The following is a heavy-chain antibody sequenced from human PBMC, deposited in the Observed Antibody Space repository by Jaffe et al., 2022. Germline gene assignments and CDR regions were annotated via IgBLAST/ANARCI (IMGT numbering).Heavy chain of an antibody. J-gene: IGHJ4*02. D-gene: IGHD2-2*01. V-gene: IGHV3-7*01. Sequence: EVQLVESGGGLVQPGGSLRLSCAASGFTFSSYWMSWVRQAPGKGLEWVANIKQDGSEKYYVDSVKGRFTISRDNAKNSLYLQMNSLRAEDTAVYYCARMYCSSTSCYWPIDYWGQGTLVTVSS. CDR2: IKQDGSEK. CDR1: GFTFSSYW. CDR3: ARMYCSSTSCYWPIDY.